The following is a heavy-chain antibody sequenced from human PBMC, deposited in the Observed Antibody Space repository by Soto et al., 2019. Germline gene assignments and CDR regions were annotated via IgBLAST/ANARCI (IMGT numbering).Heavy chain of an antibody. J-gene: IGHJ4*02. CDR2: IGGTGTTK. CDR3: ARDNRKGYHDRLDC. Sequence: GGSLRLSCRASGFTFSSYSMNWVRQAPGRGLEWVSFIGGTGTTKYYADSVKGRFTISRDNSKNTLHLQMSSLRAEDTAVYYCARDNRKGYHDRLDCWGQGTLVTVSS. CDR1: GFTFSSYS. V-gene: IGHV3-48*01. D-gene: IGHD3-16*01.